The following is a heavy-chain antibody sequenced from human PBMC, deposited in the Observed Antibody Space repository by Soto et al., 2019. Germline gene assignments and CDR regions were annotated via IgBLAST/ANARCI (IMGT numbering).Heavy chain of an antibody. CDR2: ISSSSSTI. J-gene: IGHJ5*02. CDR3: ARDLGLDYDFWSGFHPENWFDP. D-gene: IGHD3-3*01. V-gene: IGHV3-48*02. Sequence: GGSLRLSCAASGFTFSSYSMNWVRQAPGKGLEWVSYISSSSSTIYYADSVKGRFTISRDNAKNSLYLQMNSLRDEDTAVYYCARDLGLDYDFWSGFHPENWFDPWGQGTLVTVSS. CDR1: GFTFSSYS.